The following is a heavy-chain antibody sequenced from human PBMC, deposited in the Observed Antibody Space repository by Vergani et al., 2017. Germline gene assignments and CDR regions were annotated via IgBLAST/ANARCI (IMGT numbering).Heavy chain of an antibody. Sequence: EVQLVETGGGLIQPGGSLRLSCAASGFTVSSNYMSWVRQAPGKGLEWVSVIYSGGSTYYADSVKCGFTISRDNSKNTLYLKMNSLRAEDTAVDYFSRTYGDYEGDFDIWGQGTMVTVSS. V-gene: IGHV3-53*02. CDR2: IYSGGST. CDR3: SRTYGDYEGDFDI. CDR1: GFTVSSNY. D-gene: IGHD4-17*01. J-gene: IGHJ3*02.